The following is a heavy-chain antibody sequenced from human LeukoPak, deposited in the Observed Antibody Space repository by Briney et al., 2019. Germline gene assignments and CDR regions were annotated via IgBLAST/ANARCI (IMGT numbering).Heavy chain of an antibody. D-gene: IGHD6-13*01. CDR3: ARPRSSSWGIDY. V-gene: IGHV1-18*04. J-gene: IGHJ4*02. CDR2: INVNNDDT. Sequence: ASVKVSCKVSGYTFTTFGITWVRQAPGQGLEWMGWINVNNDDTYYAQSLQGRVSMTTDTSTSTAYMELRSLRPDDTAVYYCARPRSSSWGIDYWGQGTLVTVSS. CDR1: GYTFTTFG.